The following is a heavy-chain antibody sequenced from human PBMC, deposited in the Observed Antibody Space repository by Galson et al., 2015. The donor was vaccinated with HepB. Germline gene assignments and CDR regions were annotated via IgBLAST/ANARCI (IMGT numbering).Heavy chain of an antibody. Sequence: SVKVSCKASGYTFTSYAMHWVRQAPGQRLEWMGWINAGNGNTKYSQKFQGRVTITRDTSASTAYMELSSLRSEDTAVYYCARDKRVGLGYCSSTSCYLKPSSMDVWGQGTTVTVSS. CDR1: GYTFTSYA. J-gene: IGHJ6*02. D-gene: IGHD2-2*01. CDR3: ARDKRVGLGYCSSTSCYLKPSSMDV. CDR2: INAGNGNT. V-gene: IGHV1-3*01.